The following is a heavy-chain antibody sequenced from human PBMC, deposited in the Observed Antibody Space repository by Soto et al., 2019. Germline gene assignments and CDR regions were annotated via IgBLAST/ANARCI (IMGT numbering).Heavy chain of an antibody. Sequence: ASVKVSCKASGYTFTSYGISWVRQAPGQGLEWMGWISAYNGNTNYAQKLQGRVTMTTDTSTSTAYMELRSLRSDDTAVYYCASEPTTIFGVVPSRSGMDVWGQGNTVTVYS. V-gene: IGHV1-18*04. CDR2: ISAYNGNT. CDR1: GYTFTSYG. D-gene: IGHD3-3*01. CDR3: ASEPTTIFGVVPSRSGMDV. J-gene: IGHJ6*02.